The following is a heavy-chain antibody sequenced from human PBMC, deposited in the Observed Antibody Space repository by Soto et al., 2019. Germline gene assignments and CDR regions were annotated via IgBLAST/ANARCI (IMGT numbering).Heavy chain of an antibody. CDR3: VKGRGSYFVYFGLDV. J-gene: IGHJ6*02. Sequence: DVQLVESGGGLVQPGRSLRLSCVASGFTFDDYAMHWVRQTPGKGLEWVSSIDWNGGSTAYADSVKGRFTISRDNARNSLYLQMNSLRPDDTALYYCVKGRGSYFVYFGLDVWGQGTTVTVSS. V-gene: IGHV3-9*01. CDR2: IDWNGGST. D-gene: IGHD1-26*01. CDR1: GFTFDDYA.